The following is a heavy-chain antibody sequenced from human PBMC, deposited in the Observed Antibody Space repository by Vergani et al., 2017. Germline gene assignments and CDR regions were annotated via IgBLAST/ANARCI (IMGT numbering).Heavy chain of an antibody. CDR3: APASRGGVATINYGMDV. J-gene: IGHJ6*02. D-gene: IGHD5-12*01. V-gene: IGHV3-30*03. CDR2: ISYDGSNK. CDR1: GFTFSSYG. Sequence: QVQLVESGGGVVQPGRSLRLSCAASGFTFSSYGMHWVRQAPGKGLEWVAVISYDGSNKYYADSVKGRFTISRDNSKNTLYLQRNSLRAEDTAVYYCAPASRGGVATINYGMDVWGQGTTVTVSS.